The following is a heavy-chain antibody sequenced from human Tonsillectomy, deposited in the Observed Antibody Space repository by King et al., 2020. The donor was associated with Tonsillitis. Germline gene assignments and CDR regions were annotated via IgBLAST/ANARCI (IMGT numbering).Heavy chain of an antibody. D-gene: IGHD3-22*01. CDR2: LNHSGST. CDR1: GGSFSGYY. CDR3: TRGPGYSAYYHY. Sequence: VQLQQWGAGLLKPSETLSLTCAVYGGSFSGYYWSWIRQPPGKGLEWIGELNHSGSTDYNASRKSRVTISVDTSKNQFSLKLTSVTAADTAVYYCTRGPGYSAYYHYWGQGTLVTVSS. J-gene: IGHJ4*02. V-gene: IGHV4-34*01.